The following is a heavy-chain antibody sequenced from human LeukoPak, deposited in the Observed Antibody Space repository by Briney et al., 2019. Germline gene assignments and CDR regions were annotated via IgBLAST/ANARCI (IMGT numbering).Heavy chain of an antibody. CDR2: INHSGST. CDR3: ARLHYYDSSGPDDY. Sequence: SETLSLTCAVYGGSFSGYYWSWIRQPPGKGLEWIGEINHSGSTNYNPSLKSRVTMSVDTSKNQFSLKLSSVTAADTAVYYCARLHYYDSSGPDDYWGQGTLVTVSS. V-gene: IGHV4-34*01. D-gene: IGHD3-22*01. CDR1: GGSFSGYY. J-gene: IGHJ4*02.